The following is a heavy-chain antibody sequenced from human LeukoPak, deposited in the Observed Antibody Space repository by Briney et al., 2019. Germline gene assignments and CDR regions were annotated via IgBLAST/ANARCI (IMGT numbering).Heavy chain of an antibody. D-gene: IGHD3-22*01. J-gene: IGHJ4*02. CDR3: AKDLGYYDSSGYYVFDY. V-gene: IGHV3-30*02. CDR2: IRYDGSNK. CDR1: GFTFSSYG. Sequence: GGSLRLSCAASGFTFSSYGMHWVRQAPGKGLEWVAFIRYDGSNKYYADSVKGRFTISRDNSKNTLYLQMNSLRAEDTAVYYCAKDLGYYDSSGYYVFDYWGQGTLVTVSS.